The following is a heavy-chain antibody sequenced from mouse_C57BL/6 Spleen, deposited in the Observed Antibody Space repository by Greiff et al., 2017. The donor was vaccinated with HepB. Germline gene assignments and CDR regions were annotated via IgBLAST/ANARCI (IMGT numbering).Heavy chain of an antibody. V-gene: IGHV1-15*01. CDR1: GYTFTDYE. D-gene: IGHD2-4*01. J-gene: IGHJ3*01. Sequence: LVESGAELVRPGASVTLSCKASGYTFTDYEMHWVKQTPVHGLEWIGAIDPETGGTAYNQKFKGKAILTADKSSSTAYMELRSLTSEDSAVYYCTRDDYVSFAYWGQGTLVTVSA. CDR2: IDPETGGT. CDR3: TRDDYVSFAY.